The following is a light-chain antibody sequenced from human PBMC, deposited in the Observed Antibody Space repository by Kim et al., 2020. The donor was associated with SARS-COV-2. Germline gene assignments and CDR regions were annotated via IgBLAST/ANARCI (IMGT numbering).Light chain of an antibody. Sequence: DIQMTQSPSSLSASVGDRVTITCRSSQSVSTYLNWYQQKPGKAPKLLIYASGLESGVPSRFTGIGSGTDFTLTINGLQPEDFATYYCQQGYRTPLTFGGGTKVEIK. CDR1: QSVSTY. CDR3: QQGYRTPLT. V-gene: IGKV1-39*01. CDR2: AS. J-gene: IGKJ4*01.